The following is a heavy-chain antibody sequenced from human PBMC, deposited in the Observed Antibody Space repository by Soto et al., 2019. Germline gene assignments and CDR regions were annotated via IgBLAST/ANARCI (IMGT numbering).Heavy chain of an antibody. CDR2: ISSSSSTI. D-gene: IGHD3-10*01. V-gene: IGHV3-48*02. CDR3: ARSGSGILWDHGMDV. CDR1: GFTFSSYS. Sequence: GGSLRLSCAASGFTFSSYSMNWVRQAPGKGLEWVSYISSSSSTIYYADSVKGRFTISRDNAKNSLYLQMNSLRDEDTAVYYCARSGSGILWDHGMDVWGQGTTVTVSS. J-gene: IGHJ6*02.